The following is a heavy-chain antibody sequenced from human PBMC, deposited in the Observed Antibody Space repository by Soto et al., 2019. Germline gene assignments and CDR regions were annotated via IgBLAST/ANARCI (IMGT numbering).Heavy chain of an antibody. CDR3: ARIAGYSSSVKANWFDP. D-gene: IGHD6-6*01. Sequence: PSETLSLTCSVSGGSISGRAYYWAWIRQPPGKGLEWIGYIYYSGTTYYNPSLKSRVTISVDTSKNQFSLKLSSVTAADTAVYYCARIAGYSSSVKANWFDPWGQGTLVTVSS. J-gene: IGHJ5*02. V-gene: IGHV4-31*02. CDR1: GGSISGRAYY. CDR2: IYYSGTT.